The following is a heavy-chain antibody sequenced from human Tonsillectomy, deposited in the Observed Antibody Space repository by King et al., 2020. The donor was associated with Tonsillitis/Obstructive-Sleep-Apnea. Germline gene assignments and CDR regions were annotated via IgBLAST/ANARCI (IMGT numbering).Heavy chain of an antibody. Sequence: QLQESGPGLVKPSETLSLTCTVSGGSISSYYWSWIRQPPGKGLEWIGYIYYSGSTNYNPPLKSRVTISVDTSKNQFSLKLSSVTAADTAVYYCAREDFWIGYSALYWGQGTLVTVSS. D-gene: IGHD3-3*01. J-gene: IGHJ4*02. CDR3: AREDFWIGYSALY. CDR1: GGSISSYY. CDR2: IYYSGST. V-gene: IGHV4-59*01.